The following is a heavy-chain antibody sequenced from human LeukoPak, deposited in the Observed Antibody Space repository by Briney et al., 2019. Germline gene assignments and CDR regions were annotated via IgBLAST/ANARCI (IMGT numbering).Heavy chain of an antibody. CDR2: INHSGST. CDR1: GGSFSGYY. Sequence: SETLSLTCAVYGGSFSGYYWSWIRQPPGKGLEWIGEINHSGSTNYNPSLKSRVTISVGTSKNQFSLKLSSVTAADTAVYYCARRFYYDYVWGSYRPGYFDYWGQGTLVTVSS. J-gene: IGHJ4*02. CDR3: ARRFYYDYVWGSYRPGYFDY. V-gene: IGHV4-34*01. D-gene: IGHD3-16*02.